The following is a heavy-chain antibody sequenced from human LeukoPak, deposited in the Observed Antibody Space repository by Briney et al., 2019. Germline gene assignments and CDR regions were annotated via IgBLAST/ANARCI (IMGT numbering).Heavy chain of an antibody. CDR1: GGSISSYY. CDR2: IYTSGST. Sequence: TSKTLSLTCTVSGGSISSYYWSWIRQPAGKGLEWIGRIYTSGSTNYNPSLKSRVTMSVDTSKNQFSLKLSSVTAADTAVYYCARDYGLGLRGAFDIWGQGTMVTVSS. CDR3: ARDYGLGLRGAFDI. D-gene: IGHD6-19*01. V-gene: IGHV4-4*07. J-gene: IGHJ3*02.